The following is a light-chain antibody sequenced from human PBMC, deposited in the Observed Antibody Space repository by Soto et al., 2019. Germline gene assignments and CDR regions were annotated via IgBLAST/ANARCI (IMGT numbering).Light chain of an antibody. V-gene: IGLV2-14*03. Sequence: QSALTQPASVSGSPGQSITISCTGSSSDVGGYNYVSWYQQHHPGKAPKLMIYDVSNRPSGVSNRFSGSKSGNTASLTISGLQAEDEADHYCSSYTTSSTVVFGGGTKVTVL. J-gene: IGLJ2*01. CDR1: SSDVGGYNY. CDR2: DVS. CDR3: SSYTTSSTVV.